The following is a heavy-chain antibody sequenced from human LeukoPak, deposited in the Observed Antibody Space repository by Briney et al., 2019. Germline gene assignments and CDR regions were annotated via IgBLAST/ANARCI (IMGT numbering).Heavy chain of an antibody. J-gene: IGHJ4*02. CDR3: ARDHQWALDY. Sequence: PVEPLDSPLVIDRFSHTISYADSVKGRFATSRDSDKESVYLQMDSLRADDTAVYYCARDHQWALDYWGQGILVTVSS. V-gene: IGHV3-48*01. CDR2: IDRFSHTI. D-gene: IGHD1-26*01.